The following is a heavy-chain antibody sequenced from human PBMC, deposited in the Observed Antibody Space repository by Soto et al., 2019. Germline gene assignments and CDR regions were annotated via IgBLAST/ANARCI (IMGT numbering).Heavy chain of an antibody. J-gene: IGHJ4*02. D-gene: IGHD2-2*02. CDR3: AREGRGKKAGYNGLVSLGY. CDR1: GSRFSNYV. CDR2: IIPIFNST. V-gene: IGHV1-69*06. Sequence: QVQLVQSGAEVKTPGSSLKVSCTGSGSRFSNYVISWVRQAPGHGLEWLGRIIPIFNSTKYAQNFQGRVTINADKSTSTASLELSSLSSDYTAVYYCAREGRGKKAGYNGLVSLGYWGQGTLVTVSS.